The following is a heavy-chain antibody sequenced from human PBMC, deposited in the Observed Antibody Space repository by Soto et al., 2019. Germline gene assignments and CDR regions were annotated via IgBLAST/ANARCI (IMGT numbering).Heavy chain of an antibody. Sequence: XSVKVCCKASGYPFTSYGIHWVRQSPGQRLEWMGWINAANGDTKYSPKFQGRVTITRDTSASTAYMELSSLRSEDTAVYYCVRRNVSATGIDWFDPWGQGTLVTVSS. CDR3: VRRNVSATGIDWFDP. D-gene: IGHD6-13*01. CDR2: INAANGDT. CDR1: GYPFTSYG. V-gene: IGHV1-3*01. J-gene: IGHJ5*02.